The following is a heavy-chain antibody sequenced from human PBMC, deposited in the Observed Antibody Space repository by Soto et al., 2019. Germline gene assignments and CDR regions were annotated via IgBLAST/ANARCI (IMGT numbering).Heavy chain of an antibody. J-gene: IGHJ4*02. CDR3: ARDAFGYYDSSGYSDY. CDR2: IYHSGST. V-gene: IGHV4-30-2*01. Sequence: TLSLTCAVSGGSISSGGYSWSWIRQPPGKGLEWIGYIYHSGSTYYNPPLKSRVTISVDRSKNQFSLKLSSVTAADTAVYYCARDAFGYYDSSGYSDYWGQGTLVTVSS. CDR1: GGSISSGGYS. D-gene: IGHD3-22*01.